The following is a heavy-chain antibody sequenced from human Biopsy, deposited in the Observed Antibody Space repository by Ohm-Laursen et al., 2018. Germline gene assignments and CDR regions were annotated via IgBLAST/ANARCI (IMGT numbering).Heavy chain of an antibody. CDR1: GGSFSGYY. CDR3: ARMDCSGGSCHYYSYGMDV. Sequence: GTLSLTWDVFGGSFSGYYWSWIRQPPGKGLEWIGEINHSGSTNYNPSLKSPLTISVATSTNKFSLKLSSVTAADTAVYYCARMDCSGGSCHYYSYGMDVWGQGTTVTVSS. D-gene: IGHD2-15*01. V-gene: IGHV4-34*01. J-gene: IGHJ6*02. CDR2: INHSGST.